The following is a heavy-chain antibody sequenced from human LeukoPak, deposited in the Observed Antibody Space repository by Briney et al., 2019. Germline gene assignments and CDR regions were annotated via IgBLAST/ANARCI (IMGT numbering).Heavy chain of an antibody. V-gene: IGHV4-59*01. CDR1: GGSISSYY. J-gene: IGHJ4*02. D-gene: IGHD6-13*01. Sequence: PSETLSLTCTVSGGSISSYYWSWIRQPPGKGLEWIGYIYYSGSTNYNPSLKSRVTISVDTSKNQFSLKLSSVTAADTAVYYCAGAGDSKPFKSDYWGQGTLVTVSS. CDR3: AGAGDSKPFKSDY. CDR2: IYYSGST.